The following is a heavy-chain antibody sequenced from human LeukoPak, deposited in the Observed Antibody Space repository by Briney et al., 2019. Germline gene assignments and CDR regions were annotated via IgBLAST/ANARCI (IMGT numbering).Heavy chain of an antibody. J-gene: IGHJ3*02. CDR1: GYTFTSYG. V-gene: IGHV1-18*01. Sequence: ASVKVSCKASGYTFTSYGISWVRQAPGQGLEWMGWISAYNGNTNYAQKLQGRVTITRDTSASTAYMELSSLRSEDTAVYYCAGESEDYYDSSGYYGPVAFDIWGQGTMVTVSS. CDR3: AGESEDYYDSSGYYGPVAFDI. CDR2: ISAYNGNT. D-gene: IGHD3-22*01.